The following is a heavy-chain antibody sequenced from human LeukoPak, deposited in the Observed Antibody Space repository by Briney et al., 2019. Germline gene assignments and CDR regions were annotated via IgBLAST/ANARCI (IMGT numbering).Heavy chain of an antibody. CDR3: ATNSGWYDSGTIDY. D-gene: IGHD6-19*01. V-gene: IGHV4-30-4*02. J-gene: IGHJ4*02. CDR1: GGSISSGDYY. Sequence: SETLSLTCTVSGGSISSGDYYWSWIRQPPGKGLEWIGYIYYSGSTYYNPSLKSRVTISVDSSKNQFSLKVSSVTAADTAVYYCATNSGWYDSGTIDYWGQGTLVTVSS. CDR2: IYYSGST.